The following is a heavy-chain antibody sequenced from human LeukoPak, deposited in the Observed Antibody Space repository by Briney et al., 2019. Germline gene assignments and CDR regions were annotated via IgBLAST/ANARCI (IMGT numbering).Heavy chain of an antibody. D-gene: IGHD5-12*01. Sequence: SSETLSLTCTVSGDSIDSYYWSWIRQPPGKGLEWIGYIYYRGTTSYNPFLKSRVTISVDTSKNQFSLKLNSVTAADTAVYYCARLPRYGGYEHFDYWGQGILVIVSS. J-gene: IGHJ4*02. V-gene: IGHV4-59*12. CDR2: IYYRGTT. CDR1: GDSIDSYY. CDR3: ARLPRYGGYEHFDY.